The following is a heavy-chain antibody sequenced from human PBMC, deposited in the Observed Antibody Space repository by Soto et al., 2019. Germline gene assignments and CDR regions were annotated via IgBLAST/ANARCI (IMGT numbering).Heavy chain of an antibody. CDR1: GYTFTHYY. V-gene: IGHV1-46*01. J-gene: IGHJ4*02. CDR2: INPASGST. CDR3: ARDLAAGDH. Sequence: QVQLVQSGAEVKKPGASVKLSCRTSGYTFTHYYIHWVRQAPGQGLEWLAIINPASGSTNYAQDFQGRVTLTMHTSTTTGYMELSGLRAEDTAIFYCARDLAAGDHWGQGTLVTVSS. D-gene: IGHD6-13*01.